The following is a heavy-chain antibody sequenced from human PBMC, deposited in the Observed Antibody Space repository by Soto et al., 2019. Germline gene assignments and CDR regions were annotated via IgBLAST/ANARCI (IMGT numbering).Heavy chain of an antibody. Sequence: PSETLSLTCAVSNFSISSGYFWGWIRQPPGKGLEWIGSIFHTGTTFYSPSLRTRATIFLETSKNQFSLNLTSVTAADTAIYYCARDGLRYFGSSGYYSGPPLDYWGQGARVTVSS. CDR2: IFHTGTT. D-gene: IGHD3-22*01. V-gene: IGHV4-38-2*02. CDR3: ARDGLRYFGSSGYYSGPPLDY. CDR1: NFSISSGYF. J-gene: IGHJ4*02.